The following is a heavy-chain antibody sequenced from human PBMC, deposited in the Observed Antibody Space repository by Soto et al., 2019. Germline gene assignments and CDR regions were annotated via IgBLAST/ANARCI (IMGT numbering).Heavy chain of an antibody. CDR1: GFTVSSYS. CDR3: TRHGDYYYGMDV. Sequence: EVQLVESGGGLVKPGGSLRLSCAASGFTVSSYSMNWVRQAPGKGLEWVSSISSSSSYIYYADSVKGRFTISRDNAKNSLYLQMNSLRAEDTAVYYCTRHGDYYYGMDVWGRGTTVTVSS. J-gene: IGHJ6*02. D-gene: IGHD3-10*01. V-gene: IGHV3-21*01. CDR2: ISSSSSYI.